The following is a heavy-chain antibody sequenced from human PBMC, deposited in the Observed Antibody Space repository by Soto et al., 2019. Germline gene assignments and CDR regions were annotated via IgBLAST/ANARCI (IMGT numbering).Heavy chain of an antibody. CDR1: GGTFSSYA. Sequence: SVKVSCKASGGTFSSYAISWVRQAPGQGLEWMGGIIPIFGTANYAQKFQGRVTITADKSTSTAYMELSSLRSEDTAVYYCARIAVAGGGFDYWGQGTPVTVSS. D-gene: IGHD6-19*01. V-gene: IGHV1-69*06. CDR2: IIPIFGTA. J-gene: IGHJ4*02. CDR3: ARIAVAGGGFDY.